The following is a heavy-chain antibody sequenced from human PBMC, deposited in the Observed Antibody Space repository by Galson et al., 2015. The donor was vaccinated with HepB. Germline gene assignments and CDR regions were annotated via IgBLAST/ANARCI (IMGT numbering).Heavy chain of an antibody. V-gene: IGHV4-34*01. J-gene: IGHJ6*02. D-gene: IGHD3-10*01. CDR3: ATEYSSGSSGKHYYYYYGMDV. CDR2: INHSGST. CDR1: GGSFSGYY. Sequence: TLSLTCAVYGGSFSGYYWSWIRQPPGKGLEWIGEINHSGSTNYNPSLKSRVTISVDTSKNQFSLKLSSVTAADTAVYYCATEYSSGSSGKHYYYYYGMDVWGQGTTVTVSS.